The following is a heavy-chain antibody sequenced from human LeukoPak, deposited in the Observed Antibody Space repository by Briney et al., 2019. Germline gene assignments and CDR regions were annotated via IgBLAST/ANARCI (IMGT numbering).Heavy chain of an antibody. J-gene: IGHJ6*03. V-gene: IGHV3-21*06. CDR1: GFTFSIYS. Sequence: SGGPLTLSCAASGFTFSIYSVIWLRQATGKGLEWVASISSTWCYRCYAKPVRGRFTIARDNAQYLAYLQMNSLKPEDTAVYYCARLDRADYSTSPVPYYNYYMNAWDKGTTVIVSS. CDR3: ARLDRADYSTSPVPYYNYYMNA. CDR2: ISSTWCYR. D-gene: IGHD6-13*01.